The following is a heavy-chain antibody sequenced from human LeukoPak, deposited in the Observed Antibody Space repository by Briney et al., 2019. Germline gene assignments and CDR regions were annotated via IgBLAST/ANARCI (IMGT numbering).Heavy chain of an antibody. D-gene: IGHD3-22*01. CDR2: ISAYSDNT. CDR3: ARDVFMSGGYYYDYFDY. J-gene: IGHJ4*02. V-gene: IGHV1-18*01. CDR1: GYTFSSYG. Sequence: ASVKVSCKASGYTFSSYGISWVRQAPGQGLEWVGWISAYSDNTNFAQKLQGRVTMTTDTSTSTAYMELRSLRSDDTAVYYCARDVFMSGGYYYDYFDYWGQGTLVTVSS.